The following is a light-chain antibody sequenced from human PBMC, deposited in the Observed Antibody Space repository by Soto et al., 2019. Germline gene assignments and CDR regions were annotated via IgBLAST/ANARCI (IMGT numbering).Light chain of an antibody. CDR2: EGS. CDR1: SSDVGSYNL. V-gene: IGLV2-23*01. Sequence: QSALTQPASVAGSPGQWITISCTGTSSDVGSYNLVSWYQQHPGKAPKLMIYEGSKRPSGVSNRFSGSKSVNTASLTISGLQAEDEADYYCCSYAGSLWVFGGGTKLTVL. CDR3: CSYAGSLWV. J-gene: IGLJ3*02.